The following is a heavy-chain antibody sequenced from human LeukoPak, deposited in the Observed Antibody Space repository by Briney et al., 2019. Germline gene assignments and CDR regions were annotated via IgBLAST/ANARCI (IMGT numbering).Heavy chain of an antibody. CDR1: GFTFSSYT. CDR3: ASKGWRSSWPFDY. V-gene: IGHV3-15*07. CDR2: IKSKTDGGTT. J-gene: IGHJ4*02. Sequence: PGGSLRLSCAASGFTFSSYTMNWGRQAPGKRLEWVGRIKSKTDGGTTDYAAPVKGRFTISRDDSKNTLYLQMNSLRAEDTAVYYCASKGWRSSWPFDYWGQGTLVTVSS. D-gene: IGHD6-13*01.